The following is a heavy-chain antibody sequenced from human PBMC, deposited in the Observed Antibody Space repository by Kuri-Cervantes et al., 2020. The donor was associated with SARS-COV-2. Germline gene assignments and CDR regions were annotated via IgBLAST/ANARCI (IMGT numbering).Heavy chain of an antibody. CDR3: ARDRGPQGYYYDISGYSQNAFDI. D-gene: IGHD3-22*01. Sequence: ASVKVSCNASGYTFTSYGISWVRQAPGQGLEWMGWISAYNGNTNYAQKFQGRVTITADESTSTAYMELSSLRSEDTAVYYCARDRGPQGYYYDISGYSQNAFDIWGQGTMVTVSS. CDR1: GYTFTSYG. V-gene: IGHV1-18*01. CDR2: ISAYNGNT. J-gene: IGHJ3*02.